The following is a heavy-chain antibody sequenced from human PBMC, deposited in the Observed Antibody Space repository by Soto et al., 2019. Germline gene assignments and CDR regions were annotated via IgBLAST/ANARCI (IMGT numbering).Heavy chain of an antibody. D-gene: IGHD3-22*01. J-gene: IGHJ2*01. V-gene: IGHV3-53*02. Sequence: EVQLVETGGGLIQPGGSLRLSCAASGFTVSSNYMSWVRQAPGKGLEWVSVIYSGGSTYYADSVKGRFTISRDNSKNTLYLQMNSLRAEDTAVYYCARDRHDSSGYYYDWYFDLWGRGTLVTVSS. CDR3: ARDRHDSSGYYYDWYFDL. CDR2: IYSGGST. CDR1: GFTVSSNY.